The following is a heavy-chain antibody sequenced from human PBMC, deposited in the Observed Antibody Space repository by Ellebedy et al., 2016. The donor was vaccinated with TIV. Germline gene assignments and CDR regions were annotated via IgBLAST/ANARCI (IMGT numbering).Heavy chain of an antibody. CDR1: DGSTSGYY. CDR3: ARIGLSGGYWSFFDF. Sequence: MPSETLSLTCTVSDGSTSGYYWSRIRQPPGKGLEWIGYLHYSGSTSYNPSLKSRVSISADTPTGHFSLILSSVTAADTAVYFCARIGLSGGYWSFFDFWGQGTLVTVSS. V-gene: IGHV4-59*01. CDR2: LHYSGST. J-gene: IGHJ4*02. D-gene: IGHD3-22*01.